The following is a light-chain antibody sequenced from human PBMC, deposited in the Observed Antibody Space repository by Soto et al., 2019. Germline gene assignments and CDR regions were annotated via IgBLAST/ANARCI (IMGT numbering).Light chain of an antibody. CDR2: AAS. Sequence: DIQMTQSPSSLSASVEDRVIITCRESQSIRNHLNWYQQKQGKAPKVXIFAASSLQSGVPSRFSGSRSGPDFTRTISSLQPEDVATDYCPQSYSSTPTFCQGTKVDIK. J-gene: IGKJ1*01. CDR1: QSIRNH. CDR3: PQSYSSTPT. V-gene: IGKV1-39*01.